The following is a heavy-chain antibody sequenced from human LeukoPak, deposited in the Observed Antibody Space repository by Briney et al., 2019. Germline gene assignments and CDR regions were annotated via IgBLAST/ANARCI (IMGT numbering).Heavy chain of an antibody. D-gene: IGHD3-10*01. Sequence: ASVKVSCKASGYTFTGYYMHWVRQAPGQGLEWMGWINPNCGGTNYAQKFQGRVTMTRDTSISTAYMELSRLRSDDTAVYYCARVRELLTYYYGSGSSNYFDYWGQGTLVTVSS. CDR1: GYTFTGYY. V-gene: IGHV1-2*02. J-gene: IGHJ4*02. CDR2: INPNCGGT. CDR3: ARVRELLTYYYGSGSSNYFDY.